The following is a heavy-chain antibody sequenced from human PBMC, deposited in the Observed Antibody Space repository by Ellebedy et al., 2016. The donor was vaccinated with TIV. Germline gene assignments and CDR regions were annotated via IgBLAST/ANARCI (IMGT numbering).Heavy chain of an antibody. Sequence: GESLKISXKASGFHFSSHWIGWVRQMPGKGLEWMGIIYPTNSDVRYGPSFQGQVTISVDKSITTAYLQWSSLKASDTAMYYCGKYYYDSSGYQGPFEIWGQGTVVTVSS. CDR2: IYPTNSDV. CDR1: GFHFSSHW. V-gene: IGHV5-51*01. J-gene: IGHJ3*02. CDR3: GKYYYDSSGYQGPFEI. D-gene: IGHD3-22*01.